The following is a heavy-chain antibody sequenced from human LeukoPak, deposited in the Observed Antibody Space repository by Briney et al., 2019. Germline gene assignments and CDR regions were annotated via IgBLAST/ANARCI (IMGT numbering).Heavy chain of an antibody. V-gene: IGHV4-34*01. D-gene: IGHD1-26*01. CDR1: GGSFRGYF. CDR3: ARGNSGSHWGDHYFYMDV. CDR2: ITHNGGT. J-gene: IGHJ6*03. Sequence: SETLSLTCAVYGGSFRGYFWGWVRQTPGKGLEWLGEITHNGGTNYMPSLSGRVSVFQDVSKNQFSLKLSSVTAADTGVYYCARGNSGSHWGDHYFYMDVWGKGTTVIVSS.